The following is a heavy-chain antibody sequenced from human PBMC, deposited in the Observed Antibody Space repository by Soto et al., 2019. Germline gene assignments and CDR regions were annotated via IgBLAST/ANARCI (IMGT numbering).Heavy chain of an antibody. CDR3: ARDDRWRYCSGGSCYKAFDP. CDR2: ISAYNGNT. CDR1: GYTFTSYG. D-gene: IGHD2-15*01. J-gene: IGHJ5*02. V-gene: IGHV1-18*01. Sequence: QVQLVQSGAEVKKPGASVKVSCKASGYTFTSYGISWVRQAPGQGLEWMGWISAYNGNTNYAQKLQGRVTMTTDTSTSTAYMELRSLRSDDTAVYYCARDDRWRYCSGGSCYKAFDPWGQGTLVTVCS.